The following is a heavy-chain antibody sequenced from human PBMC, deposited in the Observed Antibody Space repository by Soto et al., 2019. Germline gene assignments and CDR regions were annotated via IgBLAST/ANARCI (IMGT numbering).Heavy chain of an antibody. Sequence: QVQLVESGGGVVQPGRSLRLSCAASGFTFSSYGMHWVRQAPGKGLEWVAVIWYDGSNKYYADSVKGRFTISRDNSKNALYLQMNSLRAEDTAVYYCARDHSVVAANNWFDPWGQGTLVTFSA. D-gene: IGHD2-15*01. CDR2: IWYDGSNK. CDR1: GFTFSSYG. CDR3: ARDHSVVAANNWFDP. V-gene: IGHV3-33*01. J-gene: IGHJ5*02.